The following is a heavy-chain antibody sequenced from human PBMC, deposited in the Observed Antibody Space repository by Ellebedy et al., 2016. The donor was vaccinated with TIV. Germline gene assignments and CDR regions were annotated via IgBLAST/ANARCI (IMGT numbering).Heavy chain of an antibody. CDR3: ARGRYTSGWYPDYFDY. J-gene: IGHJ4*02. V-gene: IGHV3-7*03. D-gene: IGHD6-19*01. Sequence: GESLKISCAASGFTFSSYWMSWVRLAPGKGLEWVANIKADGSDTYYVDSVKGRFTISRDSAENSLYLQMNSMRAEDTAVYYCARGRYTSGWYPDYFDYWGQGTLVTVSS. CDR1: GFTFSSYW. CDR2: IKADGSDT.